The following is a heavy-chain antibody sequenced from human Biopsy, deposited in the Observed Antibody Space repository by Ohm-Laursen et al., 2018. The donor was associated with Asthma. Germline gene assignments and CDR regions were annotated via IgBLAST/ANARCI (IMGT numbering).Heavy chain of an antibody. CDR2: IYYSGTT. D-gene: IGHD6-13*01. J-gene: IGHJ6*02. CDR1: SGSGGYMRSGNYY. CDR3: VRGSSSWHHGPFHYYYGLDV. Sequence: SDPLSLTCSLSSGSGGYMRSGNYYWGWIRQPPGKGLAWIGSIYYSGTTYYNPSLESRVTVSADTSKNQFSLKLTSVTAADTAVYYCVRGSSSWHHGPFHYYYGLDVWGQGTTATVSS. V-gene: IGHV4-39*01.